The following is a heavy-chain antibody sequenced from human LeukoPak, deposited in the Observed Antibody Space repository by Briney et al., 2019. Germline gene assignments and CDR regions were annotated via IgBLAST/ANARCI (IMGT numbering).Heavy chain of an antibody. CDR2: INPNSGGT. J-gene: IGHJ4*02. Sequence: ASVKVSCKASGYTFTGYYMHWVRQAPGQGLEWMGWINPNSGGTNYAQKFQGRVTMTRDTSISTAYMELSRLRSDDTTVYYCARDLHSADYYDSSGYLDSVFLYWGQGTLVTVSS. D-gene: IGHD3-22*01. CDR1: GYTFTGYY. CDR3: ARDLHSADYYDSSGYLDSVFLY. V-gene: IGHV1-2*02.